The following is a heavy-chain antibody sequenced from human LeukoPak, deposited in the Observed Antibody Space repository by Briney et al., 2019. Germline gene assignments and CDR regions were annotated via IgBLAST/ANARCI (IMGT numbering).Heavy chain of an antibody. CDR3: ARGLALRYFDWLSGPNTFDI. CDR1: GFTFSSYA. Sequence: PGGSLRLSCAASGFTFSSYAMSWVRQAPGKGLEWVSAISGSGGSTYYADSVKGRFTISRDNAKNSLYLQMNSLRAEDTAVYYCARGLALRYFDWLSGPNTFDIWGQGTMVTVSS. CDR2: ISGSGGST. D-gene: IGHD3-9*01. J-gene: IGHJ3*02. V-gene: IGHV3-23*01.